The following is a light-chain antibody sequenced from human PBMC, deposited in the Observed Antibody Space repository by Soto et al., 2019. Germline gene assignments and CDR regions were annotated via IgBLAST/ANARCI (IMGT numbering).Light chain of an antibody. Sequence: QSVLTQPPSTSGTPGQRVTISCSGSSSNIGTKTVNWYHQLPGAAPRLLIYSTTYRPSGIPDRFSGSKSGTSATLGITGFRTGDEADYYCGSWDSSLSAYVFGTGTKLTVL. J-gene: IGLJ1*01. CDR2: STT. CDR3: GSWDSSLSAYV. V-gene: IGLV1-51*01. CDR1: SSNIGTKT.